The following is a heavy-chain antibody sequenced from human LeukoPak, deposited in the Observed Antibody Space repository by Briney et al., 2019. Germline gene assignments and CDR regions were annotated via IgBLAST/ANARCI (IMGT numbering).Heavy chain of an antibody. J-gene: IGHJ3*02. CDR1: GFTFSSYT. V-gene: IGHV3-23*01. D-gene: IGHD3-10*01. CDR3: AKDVLLWFGESSYAFDI. Sequence: GGSLRLSCAASGFTFSSYTMSWVRQAPGKGLEWVSAISGSGGSTYYADSVKGRFTISRDNSKNTLYLQMNSLRAEDTAVYYCAKDVLLWFGESSYAFDIWGQGTMVTVSS. CDR2: ISGSGGST.